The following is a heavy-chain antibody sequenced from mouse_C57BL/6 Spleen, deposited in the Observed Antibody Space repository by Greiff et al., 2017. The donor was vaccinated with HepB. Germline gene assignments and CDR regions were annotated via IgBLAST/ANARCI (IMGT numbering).Heavy chain of an antibody. CDR1: GFTFSSYA. CDR2: ISSGGDYI. J-gene: IGHJ3*01. CDR3: TRDRNYGGFAY. V-gene: IGHV5-9-1*02. D-gene: IGHD2-1*01. Sequence: EVQGVESGEGLVKPGGSLKLSCAASGFTFSSYAMSWVRQTPEKRLEWVAYISSGGDYIYYADTVKGRFTISRDNARNTLYLQMSSLKSEDTAMYYCTRDRNYGGFAYWGQGTLVTVSA.